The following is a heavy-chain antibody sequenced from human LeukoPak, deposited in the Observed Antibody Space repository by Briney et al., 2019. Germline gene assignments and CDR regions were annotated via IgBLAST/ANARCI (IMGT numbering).Heavy chain of an antibody. V-gene: IGHV4-39*07. CDR2: ISYSGRT. J-gene: IGHJ4*02. Sequence: SETLSLTCTVSGGSISSTNNYWAWIRQSPGKGLEWIGSISYSGRTSYNLSLKRRVTISIDTAKNHFSLRLSSMTAADTATYYCARSPSGSYPDWGQGTLVTVSS. D-gene: IGHD1-26*01. CDR1: GGSISSTNNY. CDR3: ARSPSGSYPD.